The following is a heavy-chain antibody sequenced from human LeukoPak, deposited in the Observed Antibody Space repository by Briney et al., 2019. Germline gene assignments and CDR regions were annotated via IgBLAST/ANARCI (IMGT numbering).Heavy chain of an antibody. D-gene: IGHD2-2*01. CDR2: ISSSGSTI. CDR3: ASNIVVVPAAIHTPFAFDI. CDR1: GFTFSSYE. Sequence: PGGSLRLSCAASGFTFSSYEMNWVRQAPGKGLEWVSYISSSGSTIYYADSVKGRFTISRDNAKNSLYLQMNSLRAEDTAVYYCASNIVVVPAAIHTPFAFDIWGQGTMVAVSS. J-gene: IGHJ3*02. V-gene: IGHV3-48*03.